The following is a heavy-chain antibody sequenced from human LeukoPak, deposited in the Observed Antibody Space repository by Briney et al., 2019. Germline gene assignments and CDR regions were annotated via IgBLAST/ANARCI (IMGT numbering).Heavy chain of an antibody. CDR2: INHSGST. Sequence: SETLSLTCAVYGGSFSGYYWSWIRQPPGKGLEWIGEINHSGSTNYNPSLKSRVTISVDTSKNQFSLKLSSVTAADTAVYYCARRNAFDIWGQGTMVTVSS. CDR3: ARRNAFDI. CDR1: GGSFSGYY. J-gene: IGHJ3*02. V-gene: IGHV4-34*01.